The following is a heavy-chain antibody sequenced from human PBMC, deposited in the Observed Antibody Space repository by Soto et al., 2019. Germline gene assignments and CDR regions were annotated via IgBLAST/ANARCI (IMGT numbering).Heavy chain of an antibody. CDR3: ARVSGSYYYGMDV. V-gene: IGHV4-39*07. CDR1: GASITNGSYY. J-gene: IGHJ6*02. Sequence: SETLSLTCTVSGASITNGSYYWGWIRQPPGKGLEWIGEINHSGSTNFNPSLKSRVTISVDKSKNQFSLKLNSVTAADTAVYYCARVSGSYYYGMDVWGQGTTVTVSS. CDR2: INHSGST.